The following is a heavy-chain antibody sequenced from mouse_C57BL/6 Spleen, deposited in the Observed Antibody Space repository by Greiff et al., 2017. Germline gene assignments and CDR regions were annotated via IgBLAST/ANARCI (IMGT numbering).Heavy chain of an antibody. V-gene: IGHV1-76*01. D-gene: IGHD2-4*01. CDR3: ARNDYDWDSYAMGY. Sequence: VKLQESGAELVRPGASVKLSCKASGYTFTDYYINWVKQRPGQGLEWIARIYPGSGNTYYNEKFKGKATLTAEKSSSTAYMLLSSLTSEDSAVYFCARNDYDWDSYAMGYWGQGTSVTVSS. J-gene: IGHJ4*01. CDR2: IYPGSGNT. CDR1: GYTFTDYY.